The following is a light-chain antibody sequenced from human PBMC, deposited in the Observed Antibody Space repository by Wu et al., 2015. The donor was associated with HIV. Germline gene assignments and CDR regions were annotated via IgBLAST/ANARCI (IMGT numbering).Light chain of an antibody. CDR3: QQSGSSPFT. V-gene: IGKV3-20*01. J-gene: IGKJ3*01. CDR2: GAS. CDR1: QSIGIY. Sequence: EIVLTQSPVTLSLSPGERATLSCRASQSIGIYLAWYQQKPGQAPRLLIYGASSRATGIPARFSGSGSVTDFTLTISRVEPEDFAVYYCQQSGSSPFTFGPGTKVDVK.